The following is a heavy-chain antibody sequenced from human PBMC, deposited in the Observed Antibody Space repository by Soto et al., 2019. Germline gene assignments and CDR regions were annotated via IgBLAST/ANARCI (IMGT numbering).Heavy chain of an antibody. CDR3: ARDRELRRITIFGVVPDYYYGMDV. J-gene: IGHJ6*02. CDR1: GGTFSSYA. D-gene: IGHD3-3*01. CDR2: IIPIFGTA. V-gene: IGHV1-69*13. Sequence: ASVKVSCKASGGTFSSYAISWVRQAPGQGLEWMGGIIPIFGTANYAQKFQGRVTITADESTSTAYMELSSLRSEDTAVYYCARDRELRRITIFGVVPDYYYGMDVWGQGTTVTVSS.